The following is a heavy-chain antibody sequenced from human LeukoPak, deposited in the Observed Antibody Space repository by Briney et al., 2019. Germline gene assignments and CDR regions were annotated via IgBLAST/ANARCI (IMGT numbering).Heavy chain of an antibody. CDR2: INTNTGNP. D-gene: IGHD6-19*01. J-gene: IGHJ4*02. V-gene: IGHV7-4-1*02. Sequence: ASVKVSCKASGYTFTNYGITWVRQAPGQGLEWMGWINTNTGNPTYAQGFTGRFVFSLDTSVSTAYLQISSLKAEDTAVYYCARGAVAAFDYWGQGTLVTVSS. CDR1: GYTFTNYG. CDR3: ARGAVAAFDY.